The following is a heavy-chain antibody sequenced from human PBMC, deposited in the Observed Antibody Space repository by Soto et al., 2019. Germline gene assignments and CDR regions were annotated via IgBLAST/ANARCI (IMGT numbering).Heavy chain of an antibody. D-gene: IGHD2-21*02. CDR2: ISGSGGST. V-gene: IGHV3-23*01. Sequence: GKGLEWVSAISGSGGSTYFAVSVKGRFTISRDNAKNTLHLQMNSLRAEDTAVYFCAKDFDTVVVTAPPFDYW. CDR3: AKDFDTVVVTAPPFDY. J-gene: IGHJ4*01.